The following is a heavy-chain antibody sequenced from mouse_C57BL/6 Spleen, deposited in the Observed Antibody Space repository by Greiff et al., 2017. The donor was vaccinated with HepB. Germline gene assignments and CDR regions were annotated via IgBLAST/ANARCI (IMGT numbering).Heavy chain of an antibody. D-gene: IGHD1-1*01. CDR2: ISSGSSTI. V-gene: IGHV5-17*01. J-gene: IGHJ4*01. Sequence: EVQVVESGGGLVKPGGSLKLSCAASGFTFSDYGMHWVRQAPEKGLEWVAYISSGSSTIYYADTVKGRFTISRDNAKNTLFLQMTSLRSEDTAMYYCAMITTVVATRGYYAMDYWGQGTSVTVSS. CDR1: GFTFSDYG. CDR3: AMITTVVATRGYYAMDY.